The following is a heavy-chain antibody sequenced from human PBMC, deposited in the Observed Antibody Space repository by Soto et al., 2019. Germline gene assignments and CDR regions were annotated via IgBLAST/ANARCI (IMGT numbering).Heavy chain of an antibody. J-gene: IGHJ4*02. CDR3: ARAIVATITLDY. CDR2: IYYSGST. V-gene: IGHV4-59*01. D-gene: IGHD5-12*01. Sequence: SETLSLTCTVSGGSISSYYWSWIRQPPGKGLEWIGYIYYSGSTDYNPSLKSRVTISVDTSKNQFSLQLSSVTAADTAVYYCARAIVATITLDYWGQGTLVTVSS. CDR1: GGSISSYY.